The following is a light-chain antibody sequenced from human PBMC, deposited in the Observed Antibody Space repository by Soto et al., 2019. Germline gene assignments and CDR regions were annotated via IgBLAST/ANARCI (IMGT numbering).Light chain of an antibody. CDR3: QTWGTGIVV. Sequence: QSVLTQSPSASASLGASVKLTCTLSSWHSSYAIAWHQQQPEKGPRYLMKLNSDGSHTKGDGIPDRFSGSRSGAERYLTISSRQSEDEADYYCQTWGTGIVVFGGGTKLAVL. CDR1: SWHSSYA. CDR2: LNSDGSH. V-gene: IGLV4-69*01. J-gene: IGLJ2*01.